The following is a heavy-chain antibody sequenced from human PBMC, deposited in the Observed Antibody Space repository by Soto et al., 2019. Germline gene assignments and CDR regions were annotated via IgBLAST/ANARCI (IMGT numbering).Heavy chain of an antibody. CDR2: IVPMFGTS. CDR3: NRGSEYDFWSGYL. CDR1: GGTSTRYA. D-gene: IGHD3-3*01. J-gene: IGHJ4*02. Sequence: QERLVQSGAEVRKPGASVTVSCKVTGGTSTRYAINWVRQAPGQGLEWMGGIVPMFGTSKYAQKFQGRVTITADTSTNIAYMELTSLRSEDTAVYYCNRGSEYDFWSGYLWGQGTLVSVSS. V-gene: IGHV1-69*06.